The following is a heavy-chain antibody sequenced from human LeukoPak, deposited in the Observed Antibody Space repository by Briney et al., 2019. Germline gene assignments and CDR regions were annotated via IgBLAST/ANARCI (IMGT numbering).Heavy chain of an antibody. CDR3: ASGWGSNYFDY. CDR1: GGTFSSYA. V-gene: IGHV1-69*05. D-gene: IGHD2-21*01. J-gene: IGHJ4*02. CDR2: IIPIFGTA. Sequence: ASVKVSCKASGGTFSSYAISWVRQAPGQGLEWMGGIIPIFGTANYAQKFQGRVTITTDESTSTAYMELSSLRSEDTAVYYCASGWGSNYFDYWGQGTLVTVSS.